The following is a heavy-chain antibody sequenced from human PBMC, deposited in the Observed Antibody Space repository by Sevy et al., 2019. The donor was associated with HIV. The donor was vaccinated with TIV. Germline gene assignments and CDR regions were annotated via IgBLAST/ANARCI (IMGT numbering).Heavy chain of an antibody. CDR3: ARGYCSGGSCYLGRYYYYCMDV. D-gene: IGHD2-15*01. J-gene: IGHJ6*02. V-gene: IGHV1-8*02. Sequence: ASVKVSCKASGYTFTSYDINWVRQATGQGLEWMGWMNPNSGNTGYAQKFQGRVTMTRNTSISTAYMELSSLRSEDTAVYYCARGYCSGGSCYLGRYYYYCMDVWGQGTTVTVSS. CDR1: GYTFTSYD. CDR2: MNPNSGNT.